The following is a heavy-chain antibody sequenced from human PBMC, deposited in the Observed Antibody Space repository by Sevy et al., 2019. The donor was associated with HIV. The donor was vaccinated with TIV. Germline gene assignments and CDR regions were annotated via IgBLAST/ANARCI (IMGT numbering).Heavy chain of an antibody. CDR3: ARWRGTRVTMIVVVTTGYFDH. D-gene: IGHD3-22*01. V-gene: IGHV4-34*01. CDR2: INHTGST. J-gene: IGHJ4*02. CDR1: GTSFSSDS. Sequence: SETLSLTCTVSGTSFSSDSWTWIRQSPGKGLEWIGEINHTGSTNYNPSLKSRVTISVDTSKNQFSLKLTSVTAADTAIYYCARWRGTRVTMIVVVTTGYFDHWGQGILVTVSS.